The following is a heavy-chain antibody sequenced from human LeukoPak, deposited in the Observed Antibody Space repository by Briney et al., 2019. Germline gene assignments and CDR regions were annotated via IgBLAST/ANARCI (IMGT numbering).Heavy chain of an antibody. V-gene: IGHV4-59*01. CDR3: ARDRISSGYYHDAFDI. CDR2: IYYSGNT. D-gene: IGHD3-22*01. Sequence: PSETLSLTCTVSGGSISSYFWSWIRQPPGKGLEWIGYIYYSGNTNYNPSLKSGVTISLDTSKNQFFLKLSSVTAADTAVYYCARDRISSGYYHDAFDIWGQGTMVTVSS. CDR1: GGSISSYF. J-gene: IGHJ3*02.